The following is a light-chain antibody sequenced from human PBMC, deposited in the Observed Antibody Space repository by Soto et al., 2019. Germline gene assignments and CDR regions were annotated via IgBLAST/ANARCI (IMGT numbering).Light chain of an antibody. CDR1: SSDVGGYNY. J-gene: IGLJ2*01. Sequence: SALTQPPSASGSPGQSVTISCTGTSSDVGGYNYVSWYQQHPGKAPKLMIYEVSKRPSGVPDRISGSKSCNTASLTVSGNQAEDEADYYWSSYAGSNNFVVFGGGTKLTVL. CDR2: EVS. CDR3: SSYAGSNNFVV. V-gene: IGLV2-8*01.